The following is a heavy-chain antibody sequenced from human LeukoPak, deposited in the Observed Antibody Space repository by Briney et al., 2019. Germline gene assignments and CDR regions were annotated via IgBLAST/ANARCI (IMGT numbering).Heavy chain of an antibody. D-gene: IGHD2-2*01. V-gene: IGHV4-39*01. Sequence: SETLSLTCTVSGGSISRSSYYWGWIRQPPGKGLEWIATIYYSGRTYYNPSLKSRVTISVDTSKNQFSLKLSSVTAADTAVYYCALRRRASTAFDYWGQGTLVTVSS. CDR2: IYYSGRT. J-gene: IGHJ4*02. CDR3: ALRRRASTAFDY. CDR1: GGSISRSSYY.